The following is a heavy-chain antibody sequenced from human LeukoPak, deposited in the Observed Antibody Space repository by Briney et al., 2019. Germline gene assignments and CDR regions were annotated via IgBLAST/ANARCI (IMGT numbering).Heavy chain of an antibody. CDR3: ARARFLEWLNWFDP. Sequence: ASVNVSCKASVGTFSSYAISSVRQAPGQGLEWMGGIIPIFGTANYAQKFQGRVTITTDESTSTAYMELSSLRSEDTAVYYCARARFLEWLNWFDPWGQGTLVTVSS. CDR2: IIPIFGTA. V-gene: IGHV1-69*05. CDR1: VGTFSSYA. J-gene: IGHJ5*02. D-gene: IGHD3-3*01.